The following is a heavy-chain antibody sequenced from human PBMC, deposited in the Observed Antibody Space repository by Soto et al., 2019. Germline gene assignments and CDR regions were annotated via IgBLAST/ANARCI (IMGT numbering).Heavy chain of an antibody. V-gene: IGHV3-15*07. D-gene: IGHD3-22*01. CDR2: SESRTDGGAI. CDR1: GFSFINAW. CDR3: AKGGGTYWSDTSAYSAFDY. J-gene: IGHJ4*02. Sequence: GGSLRLSCTASGAASGFSFINAWMNWVRQAPGKGLEWVGRSESRTDGGAIDYAAPVKGRFTISRDDSKNTLSLQMISLRAEDTAVYYCAKGGGTYWSDTSAYSAFDYWAQGTLVTVSS.